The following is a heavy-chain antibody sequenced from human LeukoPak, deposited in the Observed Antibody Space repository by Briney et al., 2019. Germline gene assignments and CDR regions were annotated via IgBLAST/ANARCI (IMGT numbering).Heavy chain of an antibody. CDR1: GGTFSSYA. Sequence: SVKASCKASGGTFSSYAISWVRQAPGQGLEWMGRIIPILGIANYAQKFQGRVTITADKSTSTAYMELSSLRSEDTAVYYCARGEMLSYYDFWSGYYNWFDPWGQGTLVTVSS. J-gene: IGHJ5*02. V-gene: IGHV1-69*04. CDR3: ARGEMLSYYDFWSGYYNWFDP. CDR2: IIPILGIA. D-gene: IGHD3-3*01.